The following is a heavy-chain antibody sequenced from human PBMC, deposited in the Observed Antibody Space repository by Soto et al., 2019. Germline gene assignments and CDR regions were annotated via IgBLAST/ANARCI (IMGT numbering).Heavy chain of an antibody. CDR3: ARDYYDSSGYKPLIN. V-gene: IGHV4-59*01. J-gene: IGHJ4*02. CDR2: IYYSGST. CDR1: GGSISSYY. Sequence: PSETLSLTCTVSGGSISSYYWSWIRQPPGKGLEWIGYIYYSGSTNYNPSLKSRVTISVDTSKNQFSLKLSSVTAADTAVYYCARDYYDSSGYKPLINWGQGTLVTVSS. D-gene: IGHD3-22*01.